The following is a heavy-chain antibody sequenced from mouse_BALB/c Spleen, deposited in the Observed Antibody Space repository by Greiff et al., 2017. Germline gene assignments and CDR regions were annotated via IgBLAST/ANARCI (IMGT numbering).Heavy chain of an antibody. CDR1: GFSLTGYG. CDR3: ARDGSVYYDYWYFDV. CDR2: IWGDGST. J-gene: IGHJ1*01. Sequence: QVQLKESGPGLVAPSQSLSITCTVSGFSLTGYGVNWVRQPPGKGLEWLGMIWGDGSTDYNSALKSRLSISKDNSKSQVFLKMNSLQTDDTARYYCARDGSVYYDYWYFDVWGAGTTVTVSS. D-gene: IGHD2-4*01. V-gene: IGHV2-6-7*01.